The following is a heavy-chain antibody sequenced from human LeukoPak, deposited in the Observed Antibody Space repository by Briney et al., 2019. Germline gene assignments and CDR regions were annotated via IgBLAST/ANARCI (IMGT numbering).Heavy chain of an antibody. V-gene: IGHV4-59*01. CDR3: ARVTWFPGTSYYYMDV. Sequence: PSETLSLTCTVSGGSISRYYWSWIRQPPGKGLEWFGYISDSGTTNYNPSLKSRVTISVDTSKKEFSLKLSSVTAADTAVYYCARVTWFPGTSYYYMDVWGKGTTVTVSS. CDR2: ISDSGTT. CDR1: GGSISRYY. J-gene: IGHJ6*03. D-gene: IGHD1-1*01.